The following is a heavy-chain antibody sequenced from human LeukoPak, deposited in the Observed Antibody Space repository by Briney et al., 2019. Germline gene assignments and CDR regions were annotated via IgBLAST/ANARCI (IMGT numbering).Heavy chain of an antibody. D-gene: IGHD6-19*01. CDR3: AKDIGPPYSSGWYGPRYYFDY. Sequence: GGSLRLSCAASGFTFSSHAMSWVRQAPGKGLGWVSAISGSGGSTYYADSVKGRFTISRDNSKNTLYLQMNSLRAEDTAVYYCAKDIGPPYSSGWYGPRYYFDYWGQGTLVTVSS. J-gene: IGHJ4*02. CDR2: ISGSGGST. CDR1: GFTFSSHA. V-gene: IGHV3-23*01.